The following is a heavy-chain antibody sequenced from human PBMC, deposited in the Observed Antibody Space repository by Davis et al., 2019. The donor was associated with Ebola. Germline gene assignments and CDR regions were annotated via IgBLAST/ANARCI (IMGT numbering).Heavy chain of an antibody. D-gene: IGHD4-23*01. J-gene: IGHJ4*02. CDR2: IKQDGTEK. Sequence: GESLQISCAASGFTFSSYGMHWVRQAPGKGLEWVANIKQDGTEKNYVDSVKGRFTISRDNSKNSLYLQMNSLRAEDTAVYYCVNCYDYGGNKFFDSWGQGTLVTVSS. CDR3: VNCYDYGGNKFFDS. V-gene: IGHV3-7*01. CDR1: GFTFSSYG.